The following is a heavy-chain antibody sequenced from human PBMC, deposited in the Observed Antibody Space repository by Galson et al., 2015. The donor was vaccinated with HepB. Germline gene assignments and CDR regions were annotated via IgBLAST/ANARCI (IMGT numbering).Heavy chain of an antibody. Sequence: SLRLSCAASGFTFSSYSMNWVRQAPGKGLEWVSSITSSSSYIYYADSVKGRFTISRDNAKNSLYLQMNSLRAEDTAVCYCARDPREWLVYYYYYGMDVWGQGTTVTVSS. D-gene: IGHD6-19*01. CDR2: ITSSSSYI. CDR3: ARDPREWLVYYYYYGMDV. V-gene: IGHV3-21*01. CDR1: GFTFSSYS. J-gene: IGHJ6*02.